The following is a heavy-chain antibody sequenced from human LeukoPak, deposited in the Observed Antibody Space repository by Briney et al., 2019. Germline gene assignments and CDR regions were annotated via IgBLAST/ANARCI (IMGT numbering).Heavy chain of an antibody. Sequence: SETVSLTCTVSGGSISNYYWSWIRQPPGKGLEWIGYIYYSGSTNYNPSLESRVTISVDTSKNQFSLKLSSVTAADTAVYYCARGGGYGDSQNRIDAFDIWGQGTMVTVSS. J-gene: IGHJ3*02. CDR2: IYYSGST. CDR1: GGSISNYY. D-gene: IGHD4-17*01. CDR3: ARGGGYGDSQNRIDAFDI. V-gene: IGHV4-59*01.